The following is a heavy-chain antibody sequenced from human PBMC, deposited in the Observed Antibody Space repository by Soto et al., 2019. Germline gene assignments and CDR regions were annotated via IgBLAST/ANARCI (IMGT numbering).Heavy chain of an antibody. CDR3: ARDDLFVDNGLDH. J-gene: IGHJ4*02. CDR1: GFSFSAHG. CDR2: INDGSEE. Sequence: QVQLVESGGGVVRPGTSLRLSCAATGFSFSAHGMHWVRQAPGKGLEWLAVINDGSEEGYADSVRGRFTISRDNARNILYLQMDNLRAEDSALYYCARDDLFVDNGLDHWGQGTLVTFSS. V-gene: IGHV3-33*01. D-gene: IGHD1-1*01.